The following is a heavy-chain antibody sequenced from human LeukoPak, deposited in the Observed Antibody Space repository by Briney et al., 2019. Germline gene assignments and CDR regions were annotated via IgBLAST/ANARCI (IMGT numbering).Heavy chain of an antibody. V-gene: IGHV4-34*01. Sequence: PSETLSLTCAVYGGSFSGYYWSWIRQPPGKGLEWIGEINHSGSTNYNPSLKSRVTISVDTSKNQFPLKLSSVTAADTAVYYCARGRGIAAAGIYYYYFGMDVWGQGTTVTVSS. CDR2: INHSGST. CDR3: ARGRGIAAAGIYYYYFGMDV. J-gene: IGHJ6*02. CDR1: GGSFSGYY. D-gene: IGHD6-13*01.